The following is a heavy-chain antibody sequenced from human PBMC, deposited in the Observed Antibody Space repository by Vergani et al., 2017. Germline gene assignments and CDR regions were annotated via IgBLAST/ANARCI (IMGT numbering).Heavy chain of an antibody. V-gene: IGHV3-23*01. CDR2: ISGSGVST. CDR1: GFTFSSSA. CDR3: AKVGRSEVAGTFGAFDI. Sequence: EVQVLESGGGLVQPGGSLRLFCGASGFTFSSSAMSWVRQAAGKGLEWVSAISGSGVSTYYADSVKGRFTISRDNSRNTLFLHMNSLRPEDTAVYYCAKVGRSEVAGTFGAFDIWGQGTMVTVSS. J-gene: IGHJ3*02. D-gene: IGHD6-19*01.